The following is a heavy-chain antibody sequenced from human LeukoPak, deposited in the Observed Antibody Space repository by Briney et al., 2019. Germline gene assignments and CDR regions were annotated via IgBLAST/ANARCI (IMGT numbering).Heavy chain of an antibody. D-gene: IGHD1-1*01. CDR2: ISSSSSYI. Sequence: GGSLRLSCAASGFTFSSYSMSWVRQAPGKGLEWVSSISSSSSYIYYADSVKGRFTISRDNAKNSLYLQMNSLRAEDTAVYHCAREGKAWNDATPFDYWGQGTLVTVSS. J-gene: IGHJ4*02. CDR3: AREGKAWNDATPFDY. CDR1: GFTFSSYS. V-gene: IGHV3-21*01.